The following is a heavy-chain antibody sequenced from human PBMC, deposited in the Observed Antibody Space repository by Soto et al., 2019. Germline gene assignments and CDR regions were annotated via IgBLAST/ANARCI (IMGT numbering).Heavy chain of an antibody. D-gene: IGHD3-16*01. J-gene: IGHJ6*02. CDR3: ARVTLGLAIGHGMDV. V-gene: IGHV3-30-3*01. CDR1: GFTFRNQA. Sequence: QVQLVESGGGVVLPGRSLILSCAVYGFTFRNQAMHLVRQAPGKGLEGVAVISFDGNTQYYADSVKGRVSVSRDNYTDSLFLQMDSLRAEDTAVYYCARVTLGLAIGHGMDVCCHVTTVSV. CDR2: ISFDGNTQ.